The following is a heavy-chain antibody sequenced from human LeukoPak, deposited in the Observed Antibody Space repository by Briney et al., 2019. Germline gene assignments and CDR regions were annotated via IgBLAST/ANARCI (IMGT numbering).Heavy chain of an antibody. CDR2: ISSTSTYI. J-gene: IGHJ4*02. V-gene: IGHV3-21*04. D-gene: IGHD3-10*01. CDR1: GFTFSSYS. CDR3: ARGGVDYYGSGTYYLMYYFDY. Sequence: KPGGSLRLSCAASGFTFSSYSMNWVRQAPGKGLVWVSSISSTSTYIYYADSLKGRFTISRDNFKNTLYLQMNSLRAEDTAVYFCARGGVDYYGSGTYYLMYYFDYWGQGALVTVSS.